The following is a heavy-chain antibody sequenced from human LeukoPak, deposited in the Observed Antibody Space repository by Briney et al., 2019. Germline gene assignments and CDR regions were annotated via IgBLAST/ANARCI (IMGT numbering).Heavy chain of an antibody. Sequence: PGGSLRLSCAASGFTFSSYAMSWVRQALGKGLEWVSAISGSGGSTYYADSVKGRFTISRDNSKNTLYLQMDSLRAEDTAVYYCAKITRGEQELGYWGQGTLVTVSS. CDR3: AKITRGEQELGY. CDR2: ISGSGGST. J-gene: IGHJ4*02. CDR1: GFTFSSYA. D-gene: IGHD3-10*01. V-gene: IGHV3-23*01.